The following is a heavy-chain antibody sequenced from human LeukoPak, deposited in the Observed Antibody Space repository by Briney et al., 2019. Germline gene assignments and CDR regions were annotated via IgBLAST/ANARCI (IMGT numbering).Heavy chain of an antibody. V-gene: IGHV3-11*06. Sequence: PGGSLRLSCAASGFTFSDNYISWIRQAPGKGLEWVSYISSSGTITKYADSVKGRFTISRDNSKNTLYLQMNSLRAEDTAVYYCARDLAPNYDFWSGYRWFDPWGQGTLVTVSS. D-gene: IGHD3-3*01. CDR3: ARDLAPNYDFWSGYRWFDP. CDR1: GFTFSDNY. CDR2: ISSSGTIT. J-gene: IGHJ5*02.